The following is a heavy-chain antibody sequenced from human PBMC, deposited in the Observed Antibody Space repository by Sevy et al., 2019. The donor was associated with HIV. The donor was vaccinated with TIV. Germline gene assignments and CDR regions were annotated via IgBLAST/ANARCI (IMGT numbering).Heavy chain of an antibody. CDR2: INWNSGSL. CDR1: GFTFEDYA. V-gene: IGHV3-9*01. Sequence: SLRLSCAGSGFTFEDYALHWVRQAPGQGLEWVAGINWNSGSLDDADSVKGRFTISRDDAKNSLYLQMDTLRTEDTALYYCAKTPMTEAAPYFDFWGQGTLVTVSS. D-gene: IGHD6-19*01. J-gene: IGHJ4*02. CDR3: AKTPMTEAAPYFDF.